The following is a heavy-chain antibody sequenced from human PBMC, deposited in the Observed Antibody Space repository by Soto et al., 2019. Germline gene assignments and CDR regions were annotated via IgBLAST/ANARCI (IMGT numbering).Heavy chain of an antibody. D-gene: IGHD1-1*01. CDR2: IYYSGSG. V-gene: IGHV4-31*03. CDR3: ARAKRTNYYYYGMDV. Sequence: QVQLQESGPGLVKPSQTLSLTCTVSGGSISSGGYYWSWIRQHPGKGLEWIGYIYYSGSGNYNPSLKIRVTISLDTSKNQFSLKLSSVTAADTAMYYCARAKRTNYYYYGMDVWGQGTTVTVSS. J-gene: IGHJ6*02. CDR1: GGSISSGGYY.